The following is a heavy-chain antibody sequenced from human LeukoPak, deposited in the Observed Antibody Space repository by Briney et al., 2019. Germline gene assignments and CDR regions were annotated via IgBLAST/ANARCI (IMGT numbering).Heavy chain of an antibody. J-gene: IGHJ4*02. D-gene: IGHD2-21*02. Sequence: GGSLRLSCAASGFTVSSNYMSWVRQAPGKGLEWVSVIYSGGSTYYADSVKGRFTISRDSSKNTLYLQMNSLRAEDTALYYCARGVVTVPLYYFDYWGQGTLVTVSS. V-gene: IGHV3-53*01. CDR1: GFTVSSNY. CDR2: IYSGGST. CDR3: ARGVVTVPLYYFDY.